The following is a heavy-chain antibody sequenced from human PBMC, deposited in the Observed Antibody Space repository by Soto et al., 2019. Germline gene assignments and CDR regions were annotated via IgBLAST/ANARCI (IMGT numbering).Heavy chain of an antibody. Sequence: PSETLSLTCAVSGGSISSSGYYWGWIRQPPGKGLEWIGTIKYSGNTFYNPSLESRLTISVDTSKNQFSLKLTSVTAADTAVYYCARDAFGVDNWFVPWGQGTLVTVSS. CDR2: IKYSGNT. V-gene: IGHV4-39*02. J-gene: IGHJ5*02. CDR3: ARDAFGVDNWFVP. D-gene: IGHD3-3*01. CDR1: GGSISSSGYY.